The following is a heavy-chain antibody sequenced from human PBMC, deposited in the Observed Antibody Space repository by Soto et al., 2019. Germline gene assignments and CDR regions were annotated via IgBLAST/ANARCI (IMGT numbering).Heavy chain of an antibody. V-gene: IGHV4-59*01. D-gene: IGHD6-6*01. CDR2: IYYSGST. CDR1: GGSISSYY. J-gene: IGHJ6*02. CDR3: ARDRGSSSNRGWHYYGMDV. Sequence: SETLSLTCTVSGGSISSYYWSWIRQPPGKGLEWIGYIYYSGSTNYNPSLKSRVTISVDTSKNQFSLKLSSVTAADTAVYYCARDRGSSSNRGWHYYGMDVWRQGTTVTVSS.